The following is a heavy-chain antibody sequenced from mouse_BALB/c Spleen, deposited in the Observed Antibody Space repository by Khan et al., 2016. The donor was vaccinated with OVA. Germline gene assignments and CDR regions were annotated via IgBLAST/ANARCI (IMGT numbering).Heavy chain of an antibody. J-gene: IGHJ3*01. CDR1: GYTFTTYW. CDR3: ARRGLCGICAY. Sequence: VQLQQSGAELAKPGASVKMSCKASGYTFTTYWMHWVKQRPGQGLEWIGYIDPSTGYTEYNPKFKDKATLTTAKSSSTAYMQLCSLTSEDSAVYYGARRGLCGICAYWGQGTLVTVSA. V-gene: IGHV1-7*01. D-gene: IGHD1-1*02. CDR2: IDPSTGYT.